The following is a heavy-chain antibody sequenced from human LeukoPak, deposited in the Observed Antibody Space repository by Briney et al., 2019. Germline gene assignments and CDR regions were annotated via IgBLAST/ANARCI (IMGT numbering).Heavy chain of an antibody. CDR2: IYYSGST. J-gene: IGHJ5*02. CDR3: ARQSGYDYVWGSFKPTWFDP. Sequence: SETLSLTCTVSGGSISSYYWSWIRQPPGKGLEWIGYIYYSGSTNHNPSLKSRVTISVDTSKNQFSLKLSSVTAADTAVYYCARQSGYDYVWGSFKPTWFDPWGQGTLVTVSS. D-gene: IGHD3-16*01. V-gene: IGHV4-59*08. CDR1: GGSISSYY.